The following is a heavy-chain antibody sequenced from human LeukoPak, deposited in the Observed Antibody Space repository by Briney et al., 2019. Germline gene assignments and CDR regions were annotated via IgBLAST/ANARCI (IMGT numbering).Heavy chain of an antibody. Sequence: SVKVSCKASGGTFSSYAISWVRQAPGQGLEWMGGIIPIFGTANYAQKFQGRVTITADESTSTAYMELSSLRSEDMAVYYCARVIEVRGVILGALDYWGQGTLVTVSS. CDR3: ARVIEVRGVILGALDY. CDR2: IIPIFGTA. J-gene: IGHJ4*02. D-gene: IGHD3-10*01. CDR1: GGTFSSYA. V-gene: IGHV1-69*01.